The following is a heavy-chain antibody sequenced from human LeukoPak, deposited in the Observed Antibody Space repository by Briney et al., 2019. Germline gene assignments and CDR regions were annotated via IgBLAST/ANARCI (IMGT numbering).Heavy chain of an antibody. CDR3: ARHLGMSTLDY. J-gene: IGHJ4*02. D-gene: IGHD5/OR15-5a*01. CDR2: FFYSGST. CDR1: GGSISSSSKY. Sequence: SETLSLTCTVSGGSISSSSKYWGWIRQSPGKGLEWIGNFFYSGSTYCNPSLKSRVTISVDTSKNQFSLNLRSVTAADTAVYYCARHLGMSTLDYWGQGTLATVSS. V-gene: IGHV4-39*01.